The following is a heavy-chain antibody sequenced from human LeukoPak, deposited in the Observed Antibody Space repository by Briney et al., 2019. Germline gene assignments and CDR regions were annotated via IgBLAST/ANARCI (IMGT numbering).Heavy chain of an antibody. J-gene: IGHJ3*02. Sequence: GASVKVSCKASGYTFTGYYMHWVRQAPGQGLEWMGWINPNSGGTNYAQKFQGRVTMTRDTSISTAYMELSRLRSDDTAVYYCARPGVMVPAASGNAFDIWGQGTMVTVSS. CDR2: INPNSGGT. D-gene: IGHD2-2*01. CDR3: ARPGVMVPAASGNAFDI. V-gene: IGHV1-2*02. CDR1: GYTFTGYY.